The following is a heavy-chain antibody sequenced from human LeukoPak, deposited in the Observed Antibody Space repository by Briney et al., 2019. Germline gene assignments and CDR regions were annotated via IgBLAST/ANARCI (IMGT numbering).Heavy chain of an antibody. CDR1: GFTFSSYA. CDR2: ISGSGGST. D-gene: IGHD4-17*01. J-gene: IGHJ4*02. CDR3: AKDHGRGEGFDY. Sequence: GGSLRLSCAASGFTFSSYAMSWVRQAPGKGLEWVSAISGSGGSTYYADSVKGRFTISRANSKNTLYLQMNSLRAEDTAVYYCAKDHGRGEGFDYWGQGTLVTVSS. V-gene: IGHV3-23*01.